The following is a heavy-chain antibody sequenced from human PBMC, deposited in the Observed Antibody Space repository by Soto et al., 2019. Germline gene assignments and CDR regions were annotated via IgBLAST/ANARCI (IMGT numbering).Heavy chain of an antibody. V-gene: IGHV3-23*01. J-gene: IGHJ4*02. D-gene: IGHD6-13*01. CDR3: AKGSSSWYVPNDY. Sequence: HPGGSLRLSCAASGFTFSSYWMSWVRQAPGKGLEWVSSISESGGDTYYADSVKGRFTISRDNSKNTLYLQMNNLRAEDTAVYYCAKGSSSWYVPNDYWGQGTLVTVS. CDR2: ISESGGDT. CDR1: GFTFSSYW.